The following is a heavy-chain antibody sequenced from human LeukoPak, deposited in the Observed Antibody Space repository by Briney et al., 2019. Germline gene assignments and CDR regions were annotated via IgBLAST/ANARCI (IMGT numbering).Heavy chain of an antibody. CDR3: ASGAGWESGY. CDR2: INQDGSEK. D-gene: IGHD1-26*01. J-gene: IGHJ4*02. V-gene: IGHV3-7*01. CDR1: GSTSSRNF. Sequence: GGSLRLSCAVSGSTSSRNFMSWVRQTPEKGLEWVANINQDGSEKNYVDSVKGQFTISRDNAKNSLFLQMNSLRAEDTAIYYCASGAGWESGYWGQGTLVTVSS.